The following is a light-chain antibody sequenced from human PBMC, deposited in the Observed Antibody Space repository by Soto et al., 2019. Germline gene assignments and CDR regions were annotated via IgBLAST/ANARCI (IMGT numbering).Light chain of an antibody. J-gene: IGKJ1*01. CDR3: QQCFSLPPT. CDR2: DAS. V-gene: IGKV1-5*01. CDR1: QSISSW. Sequence: DIQMTQSPSTLSASVGDRVTITCRASQSISSWLAWYQQKPGKAPKLLIYDASSLESGVPSRFSGSGSGTEFTLTISNLQPDDFAVYYCQQCFSLPPTFGHGTKVDI.